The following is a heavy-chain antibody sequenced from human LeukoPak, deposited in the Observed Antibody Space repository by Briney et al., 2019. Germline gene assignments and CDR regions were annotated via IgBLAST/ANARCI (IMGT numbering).Heavy chain of an antibody. J-gene: IGHJ3*02. CDR1: GGTFSSYA. Sequence: ASVKVSCKASGGTFSSYAISWVRQAPGQGLEWMGGIIPIFGTANYAQKFQGRVTITTDGSTSTAYMELSSLRSEDTAVYYCARSNVVVVAATPDAFDIWGQGTMVTVSS. D-gene: IGHD2-15*01. CDR2: IIPIFGTA. V-gene: IGHV1-69*05. CDR3: ARSNVVVVAATPDAFDI.